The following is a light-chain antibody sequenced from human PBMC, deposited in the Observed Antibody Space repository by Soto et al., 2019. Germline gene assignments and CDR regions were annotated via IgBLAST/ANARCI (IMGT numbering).Light chain of an antibody. J-gene: IGKJ1*01. CDR1: QSFSSGH. CDR2: DAS. Sequence: EIVLTQFPGTLSLSPGARATLSCRASQSFSSGHLAWYRQKPGQPPSLLIYDASFRATGVPERFSGGGSGTDFTLTISSLEPEDFAVYFCQQYDTSSWTFGQGTKVGIK. CDR3: QQYDTSSWT. V-gene: IGKV3-20*01.